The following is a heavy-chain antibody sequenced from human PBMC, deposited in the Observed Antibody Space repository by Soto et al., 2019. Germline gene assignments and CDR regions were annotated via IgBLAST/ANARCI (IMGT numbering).Heavy chain of an antibody. V-gene: IGHV4-4*07. D-gene: IGHD1-1*01. J-gene: IGHJ5*02. CDR2: IYATGTT. Sequence: PSETLSLPCTVSGASISGFYCSWIRKSAGKGLEWIGRIYATGTTDYNPSLKSRVMMSVHTSKKQFSLKSRSGTTAGAAVYYCVRDGTKTLRDWFDPSGQGISVTFCS. CDR1: GASISGFY. CDR3: VRDGTKTLRDWFDP.